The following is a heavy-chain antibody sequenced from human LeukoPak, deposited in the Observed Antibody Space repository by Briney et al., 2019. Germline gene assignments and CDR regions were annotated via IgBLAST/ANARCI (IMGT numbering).Heavy chain of an antibody. V-gene: IGHV3-23*01. CDR3: AKDAHYDSSGYPTSEFDY. J-gene: IGHJ4*02. CDR2: ISGSGGST. CDR1: GFTFSSYG. D-gene: IGHD3-22*01. Sequence: GGTLRLSCAASGFTFSSYGMSWVRQAPGKGLEWVSAISGSGGSTYYADSVKGRFTISRDNSKNTLYLQMNSLRAGDTAVYYCAKDAHYDSSGYPTSEFDYWGQGTLVTVSS.